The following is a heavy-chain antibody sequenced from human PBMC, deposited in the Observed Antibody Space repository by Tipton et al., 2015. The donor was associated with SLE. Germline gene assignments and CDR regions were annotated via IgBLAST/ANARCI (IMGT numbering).Heavy chain of an antibody. CDR3: ARVPGATALFDP. Sequence: TLSLTCTVSGGSISSYYWRWIRQPPGKGLEWIGYIYYSGSTNYNPSLKSRVTISVDTSKNQFSLKLSSVTAADTAVYYCARVPGATALFDPWGQGTLVTVSS. CDR2: IYYSGST. D-gene: IGHD5-12*01. J-gene: IGHJ5*02. CDR1: GGSISSYY. V-gene: IGHV4-59*12.